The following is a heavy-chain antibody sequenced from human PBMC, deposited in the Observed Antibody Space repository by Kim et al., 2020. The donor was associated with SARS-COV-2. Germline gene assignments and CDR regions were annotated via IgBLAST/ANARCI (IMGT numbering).Heavy chain of an antibody. CDR3: AKARGGGTYYNYGMDV. D-gene: IGHD2-15*01. J-gene: IGHJ6*02. Sequence: KGRFTISRDNSKNTLYLQMNSLRAEDTAVYYCAKARGGGTYYNYGMDVWGQGTTVTVSS. V-gene: IGHV3-23*01.